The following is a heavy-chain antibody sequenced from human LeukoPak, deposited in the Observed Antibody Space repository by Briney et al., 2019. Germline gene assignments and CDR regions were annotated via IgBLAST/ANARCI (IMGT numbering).Heavy chain of an antibody. V-gene: IGHV1-69*13. CDR3: ARTSYDYVWGSYRLFDY. Sequence: SVKVSCKASGYTFTSYGISWVRQAPGQGLEWMGGIIPIFGTANYAQKFQGRVTITADESTSTAYMELSSLRSEDTAVYYCARTSYDYVWGSYRLFDYWGQGTLVTVSS. CDR2: IIPIFGTA. D-gene: IGHD3-16*02. J-gene: IGHJ4*02. CDR1: GYTFTSYG.